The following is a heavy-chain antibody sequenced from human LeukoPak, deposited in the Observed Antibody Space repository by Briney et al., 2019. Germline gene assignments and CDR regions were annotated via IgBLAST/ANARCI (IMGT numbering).Heavy chain of an antibody. J-gene: IGHJ4*02. CDR3: ARGIAAAGTTSHTY. V-gene: IGHV1-2*02. D-gene: IGHD6-13*01. CDR2: INPNSGGT. Sequence: GASVKVSCKASGYTFTGYYMHWVRQAPGQGLEWMGWINPNSGGTNYAQKFQGRVTMTRDTSISAAYMELSRLRSDDTAVYYCARGIAAAGTTSHTYWGQGTLVTVSS. CDR1: GYTFTGYY.